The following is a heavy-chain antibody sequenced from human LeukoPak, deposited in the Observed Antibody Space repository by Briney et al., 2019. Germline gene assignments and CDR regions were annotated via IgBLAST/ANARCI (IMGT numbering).Heavy chain of an antibody. J-gene: IGHJ4*02. D-gene: IGHD3-22*01. CDR2: ISGSGGST. V-gene: IGHV3-23*01. CDR1: GFTFSSYA. Sequence: GGSLRLSCAASGFTFSSYAMSWVRQAPGKGLEWVSAISGSGGSTYYADSVKGRFTISRDNSKNTLYLQMNSLGAEDTAVYYCANHVYYDSSGFDYWGQGTLVTVSS. CDR3: ANHVYYDSSGFDY.